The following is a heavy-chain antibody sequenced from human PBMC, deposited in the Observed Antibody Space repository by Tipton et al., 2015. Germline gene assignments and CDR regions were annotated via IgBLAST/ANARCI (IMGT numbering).Heavy chain of an antibody. CDR3: AKEALTMIRGVIIEGGHYYHYGMDV. CDR2: MLYDGSNK. V-gene: IGHV3-30*18. CDR1: GIAFSSTD. J-gene: IGHJ6*02. D-gene: IGHD3-10*01. Sequence: SLRLSCAASGIAFSSTDMHWVRQAPGKGLEWVAVMLYDGSNKYYADSVKGRFTISRDNSKNTLYLQMNSLRAEDTAVYYCAKEALTMIRGVIIEGGHYYHYGMDVWGQGTTVTVSS.